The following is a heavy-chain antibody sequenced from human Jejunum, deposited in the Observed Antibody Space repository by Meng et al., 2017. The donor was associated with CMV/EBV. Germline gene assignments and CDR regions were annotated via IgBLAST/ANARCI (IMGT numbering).Heavy chain of an antibody. CDR3: SYFQQ. CDR2: TSWDGSNS. J-gene: IGHJ1*01. Sequence: QVQLVESGGGVVQLGRSLRLSCAASGFTFITYGMHWVRQAPGKGLEWVAVTSWDGSNSHYADSVKGRFTISRDNSKNTLYLQMNSLRAEDTAVYYCSYFQQWGQGTLVTVSS. CDR1: GFTFITYG. V-gene: IGHV3-30*03.